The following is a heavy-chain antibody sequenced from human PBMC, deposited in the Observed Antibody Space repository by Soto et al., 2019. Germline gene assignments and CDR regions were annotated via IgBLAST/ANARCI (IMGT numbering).Heavy chain of an antibody. CDR1: GVTLWHKD. CDR2: ISTSGRPA. CDR3: ATGGIYYKA. V-gene: IGHV3-11*01. D-gene: IGHD1-26*01. Sequence: GPMRFSCTAHGVTLWHKDLAWIRQAPGKGLEWLSYISTSGRPAYYADSVKGRFTISTDNAKKSLYLQMDSLRAEDTGVYYCATGGIYYKAWGQGTLVTFSS. J-gene: IGHJ4*02.